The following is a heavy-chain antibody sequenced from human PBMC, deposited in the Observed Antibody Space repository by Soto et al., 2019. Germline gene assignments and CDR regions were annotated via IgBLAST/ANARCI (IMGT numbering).Heavy chain of an antibody. V-gene: IGHV3-7*01. CDR3: AREWVVADTATIYWYFDL. CDR1: GFTFSSYW. CDR2: IKQDGSEK. Sequence: EVQLVESGGGLVQPGGSLRLSCAASGFTFSSYWMSWVRQAPGKGLEWVANIKQDGSEKYYVDSVKGRFTISRDNAKNSLYLQMNSLRAEDTAVYYCAREWVVADTATIYWYFDLWGRGTLVTVSS. J-gene: IGHJ2*01. D-gene: IGHD2-15*01.